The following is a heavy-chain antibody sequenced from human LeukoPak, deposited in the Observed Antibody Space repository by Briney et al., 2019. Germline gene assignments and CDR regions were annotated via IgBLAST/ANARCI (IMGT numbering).Heavy chain of an antibody. Sequence: ASVKVSCKAPGYTFTSYYMHWVRQAPGQGLEWMGIINPSGGSTSYAQKFQGRVTMTRDTSTSTVYMELSSLRSEDTAVYYCARGGGRSSLHIQLWARAIDYWGQGTLVTVSS. CDR2: INPSGGST. V-gene: IGHV1-46*01. D-gene: IGHD5-18*01. CDR1: GYTFTSYY. CDR3: ARGGGRSSLHIQLWARAIDY. J-gene: IGHJ4*02.